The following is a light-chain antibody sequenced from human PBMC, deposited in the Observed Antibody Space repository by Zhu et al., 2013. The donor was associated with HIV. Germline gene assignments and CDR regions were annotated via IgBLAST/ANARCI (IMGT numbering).Light chain of an antibody. CDR1: QDIRSA. J-gene: IGKJ3*01. V-gene: IGKV1-13*02. CDR3: QQFKSSPFT. Sequence: AIQLTQSPSSLSASVGDRVTITCRASQDIRSALAWYQQKSGRPPKLLIYDASSFESGVPSRFSGSGSGTEFTLTISSLQPEDFATYYCQQFKSSPFTFGPGTEVDIK. CDR2: DAS.